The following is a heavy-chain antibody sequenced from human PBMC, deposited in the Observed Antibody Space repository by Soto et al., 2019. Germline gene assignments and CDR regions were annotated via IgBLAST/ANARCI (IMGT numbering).Heavy chain of an antibody. Sequence: QVQLQESGPGLVKPSQTLSLTCTVSGGSISSGGYYWSWIRQHPGKGLEWIGYIYYSGTTFYNPSLKSRVTTSGDTTKNQCSLALSSVTAADMAVYFCARGYYYGSGTMVLGYWGQGTLVTVSS. V-gene: IGHV4-31*03. J-gene: IGHJ4*02. CDR1: GGSISSGGYY. D-gene: IGHD3-10*01. CDR2: IYYSGTT. CDR3: ARGYYYGSGTMVLGY.